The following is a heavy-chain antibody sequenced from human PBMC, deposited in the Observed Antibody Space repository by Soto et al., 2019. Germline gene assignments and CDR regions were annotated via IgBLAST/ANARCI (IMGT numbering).Heavy chain of an antibody. CDR2: IYYSGST. V-gene: IGHV4-59*01. Sequence: SETLSLTCTVSGGSISSYYWSWIRQPPGKGLEWIGYIYYSGSTNYNPSLKSRVTISVDTSKNQFSLKLSSVTAADTAVYYCARASYVGYCTNGVCSQFMSYYYGMDVLCQGTTVTLSS. CDR3: ARASYVGYCTNGVCSQFMSYYYGMDV. D-gene: IGHD2-8*01. J-gene: IGHJ6*02. CDR1: GGSISSYY.